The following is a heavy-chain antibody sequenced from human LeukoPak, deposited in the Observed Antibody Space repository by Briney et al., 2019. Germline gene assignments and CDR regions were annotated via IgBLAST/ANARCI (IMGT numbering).Heavy chain of an antibody. CDR3: ARVYYDSSPYRWFDP. V-gene: IGHV4-59*01. CDR2: ISYSGIT. CDR1: GGSISRYY. D-gene: IGHD3-22*01. J-gene: IGHJ5*02. Sequence: SETLSLTCTVSGGSISRYYWSWIRQPPGKGLEWIGYISYSGITNYNPSLKSRVTISVDTSKNQVSLKLSSVTAADTAVYYCARVYYDSSPYRWFDPWGQGTLVTVSS.